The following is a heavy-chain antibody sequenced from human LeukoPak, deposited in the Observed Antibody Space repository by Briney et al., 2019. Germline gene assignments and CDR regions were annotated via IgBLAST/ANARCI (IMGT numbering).Heavy chain of an antibody. CDR1: GYSISSGYY. D-gene: IGHD2-2*01. V-gene: IGHV4-38-2*02. J-gene: IGHJ5*02. Sequence: PSETLSLTCTVSGYSISSGYYWGWIRQPPGKGLEWIGSIYHSGSTYYNPSLKSRVTISVDTSKNQFSLKLSSVTAADTAVYYCERTPVGYCSSTSCYRNWFDPWGQGTLVTVSS. CDR3: ERTPVGYCSSTSCYRNWFDP. CDR2: IYHSGST.